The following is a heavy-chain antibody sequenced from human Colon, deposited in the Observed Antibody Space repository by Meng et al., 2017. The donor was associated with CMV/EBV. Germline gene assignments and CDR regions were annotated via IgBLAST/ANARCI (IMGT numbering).Heavy chain of an antibody. V-gene: IGHV2-5*02. Sequence: TFSGFSLRTSAVGVGWIRQPPGKALEWLALIYWDDDKRYSSSLKSRLTITKDTSKNQVVLTMTDMDPADTATYYCTYRHITVTTYSQYWGQGTLVTVSS. D-gene: IGHD4-17*01. J-gene: IGHJ4*02. CDR3: TYRHITVTTYSQY. CDR2: IYWDDDK. CDR1: GFSLRTSAVG.